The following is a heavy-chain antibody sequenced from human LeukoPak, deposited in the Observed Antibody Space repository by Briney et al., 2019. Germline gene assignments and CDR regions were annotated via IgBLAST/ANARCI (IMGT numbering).Heavy chain of an antibody. CDR1: GYTFTGYY. CDR2: INPNSGGT. D-gene: IGHD3-22*01. Sequence: ASVKVSCKASGYTFTGYYMHWVRQAPEQGLEWMGWINPNSGGTNYAQKFQGRVTMTRDTSISTAYMGLSRLRSDDTAVYYCARDLSYYDSSGSFDYWGQGTLVTVSS. J-gene: IGHJ4*02. CDR3: ARDLSYYDSSGSFDY. V-gene: IGHV1-2*02.